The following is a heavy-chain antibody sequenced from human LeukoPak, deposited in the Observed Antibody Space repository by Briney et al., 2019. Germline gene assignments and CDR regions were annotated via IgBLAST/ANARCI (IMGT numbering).Heavy chain of an antibody. CDR3: AKMLVVTIFGVVISDYGMDV. D-gene: IGHD3-3*01. CDR1: GFTFSSYA. J-gene: IGHJ6*02. Sequence: GGSLRLSCAASGFTFSSYAMSWGRQAPGKGLEWVSAFSGSGGSTYYADSVKGRLTISRDNSTNTLYLQMNSLRAEDTAVYYCAKMLVVTIFGVVISDYGMDVWGQGTTVTVSS. CDR2: FSGSGGST. V-gene: IGHV3-23*01.